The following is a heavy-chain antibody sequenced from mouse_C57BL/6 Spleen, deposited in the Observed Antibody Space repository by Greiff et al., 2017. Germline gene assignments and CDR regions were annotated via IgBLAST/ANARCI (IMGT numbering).Heavy chain of an antibody. Sequence: EVKLVESGGGLVKPGGSLKLSCAASGFTFSSCAMSWVRQTPEKRLEWVATISDGGSYTYYPDNVKGRFTISRDNAKNHLYLQMSHLKSEDTAMYYCARAQGPLSGMDDWGQGTSVTVAS. CDR2: ISDGGSYT. CDR1: GFTFSSCA. D-gene: IGHD3-2*02. CDR3: ARAQGPLSGMDD. J-gene: IGHJ4*01. V-gene: IGHV5-4*03.